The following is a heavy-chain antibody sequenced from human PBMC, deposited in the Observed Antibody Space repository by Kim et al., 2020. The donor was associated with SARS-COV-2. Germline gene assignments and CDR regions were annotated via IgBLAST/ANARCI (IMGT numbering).Heavy chain of an antibody. CDR2: LWYDGSNK. D-gene: IGHD3-22*01. Sequence: GGSLRLSCAASGFTFSDYGMHWVRQAPGKGLEWVAVLWYDGSNKYYADSVKGRFTISRDNSKNTLYLQMNSLRAEDTAVYYCAREFRDESSGYNFDFLG. CDR3: AREFRDESSGYNFDF. V-gene: IGHV3-33*01. J-gene: IGHJ4*01. CDR1: GFTFSDYG.